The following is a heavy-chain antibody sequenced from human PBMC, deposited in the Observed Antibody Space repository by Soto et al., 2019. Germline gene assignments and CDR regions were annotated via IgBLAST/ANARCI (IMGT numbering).Heavy chain of an antibody. CDR1: GSRFSNYV. V-gene: IGHV1-69*06. J-gene: IGHJ4*02. Sequence: QVQLVQSGAEVKTPGSSLKVSCTVSGSRFSNYVISWVRQAPGHGREWLGRIIPIFNTTQYAPKFQGRVTITADKSTNTASLELSSLTSDDTAVYYCAREGRGKKAGYNGLVSLGYWGQGTLVTVSS. CDR2: IIPIFNTT. CDR3: AREGRGKKAGYNGLVSLGY. D-gene: IGHD2-2*02.